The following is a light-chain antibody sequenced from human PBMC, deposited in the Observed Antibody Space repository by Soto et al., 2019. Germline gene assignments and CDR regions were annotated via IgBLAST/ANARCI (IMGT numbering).Light chain of an antibody. CDR3: QQYNNWPPST. Sequence: EIVMTQSPATLSVSPGERATLSCRASQSVSSNLAWYQQKPGQAPGLLIYGASTRATGIPARFSGSGSGTEFTLTISSLQSEDFAVYYCQQYNNWPPSTFGQGTKLEIK. V-gene: IGKV3-15*01. J-gene: IGKJ2*02. CDR1: QSVSSN. CDR2: GAS.